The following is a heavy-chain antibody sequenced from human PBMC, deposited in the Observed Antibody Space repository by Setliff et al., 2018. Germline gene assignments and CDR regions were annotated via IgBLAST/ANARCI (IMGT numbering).Heavy chain of an antibody. CDR3: ARGDIVLMVYALDY. J-gene: IGHJ4*02. D-gene: IGHD2-8*01. V-gene: IGHV1-18*01. Sequence: ASVKVSCKASGYTFTSYGISWVRQAPGQGLEWMGWISAYNGNTNYAQKFQGRVTMTTDTSTSTAYMELRSLRSDDTAVYYCARGDIVLMVYALDYWGQGTLVTVSS. CDR2: ISAYNGNT. CDR1: GYTFTSYG.